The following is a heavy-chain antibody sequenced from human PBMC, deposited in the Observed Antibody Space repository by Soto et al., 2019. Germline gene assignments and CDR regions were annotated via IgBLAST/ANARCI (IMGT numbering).Heavy chain of an antibody. J-gene: IGHJ4*02. V-gene: IGHV3-23*01. D-gene: IGHD3-16*01. CDR2: ISGSDDTT. Sequence: PGGSLRLSCAASGFTFSTLAMSWVRQAPGRGLEWVSSISGSDDTTYYADSVKGRFTISRDNSKNTLSLQMNSLRADDTAVYYCARLWSGTDYWGQGTLVTVSS. CDR3: ARLWSGTDY. CDR1: GFTFSTLA.